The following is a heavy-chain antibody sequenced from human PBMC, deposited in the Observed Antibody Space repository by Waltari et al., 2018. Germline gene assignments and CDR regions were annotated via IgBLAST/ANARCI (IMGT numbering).Heavy chain of an antibody. V-gene: IGHV1-8*01. Sequence: QVQLVQSGAEVKKPGASVTVSCKASGYTFTSYDINWVRQATGQGLEWMGLMNPNSGNTGDAQKFRGRVTMTRSTSISTAYMELRSVRSEDTAVYYCARAPHGVTMLGYWGQGTLVTVSS. CDR2: MNPNSGNT. D-gene: IGHD2-21*02. CDR3: ARAPHGVTMLGY. CDR1: GYTFTSYD. J-gene: IGHJ4*02.